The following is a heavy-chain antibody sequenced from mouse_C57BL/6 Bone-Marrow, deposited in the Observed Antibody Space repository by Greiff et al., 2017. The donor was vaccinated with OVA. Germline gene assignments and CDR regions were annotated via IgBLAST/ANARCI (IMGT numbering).Heavy chain of an antibody. CDR2: IDPSDSYT. CDR1: GYTFTSYW. J-gene: IGHJ2*01. D-gene: IGHD2-2*01. V-gene: IGHV1-69*01. CDR3: ARGYPFDY. Sequence: VQLQQSGAELVMPGASVKLSCKASGYTFTSYWMHWVKQRPGQGLEWIGEIDPSDSYTNYNQKFKGKSTLTVDKSSSTAYMQLGSLTSEDSAVYYCARGYPFDYWGQGTTLTVSS.